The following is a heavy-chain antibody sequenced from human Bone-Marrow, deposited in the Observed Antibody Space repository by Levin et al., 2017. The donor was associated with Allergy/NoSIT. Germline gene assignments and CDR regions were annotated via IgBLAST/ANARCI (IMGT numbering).Heavy chain of an antibody. Sequence: SETLSLTCTVSGGSISSYYWSWIRQPPGKGLEWIGYIYYSGSTNYNPSLKSRVTISVDTSKNQFSLKLSSVTAADTAVYYCASNDLILGSSRVWYYMDVWGKGTTVTVSS. CDR3: ASNDLILGSSRVWYYMDV. V-gene: IGHV4-59*01. J-gene: IGHJ6*03. CDR1: GGSISSYY. D-gene: IGHD6-13*01. CDR2: IYYSGST.